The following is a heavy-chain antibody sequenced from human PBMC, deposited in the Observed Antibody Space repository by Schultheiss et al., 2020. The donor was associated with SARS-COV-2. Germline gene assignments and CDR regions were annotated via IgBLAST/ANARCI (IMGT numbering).Heavy chain of an antibody. V-gene: IGHV3-23*01. CDR3: VRDRSWWTPYNCFDL. CDR1: GFTFSDYY. CDR2: ISGSGGTT. J-gene: IGHJ5*02. Sequence: GSLRLSCAASGFTFSDYYMSWIRQAPGKGLEWVSVISGSGGTTRYADSVVGRFTISRDNSKNTLYLQMHSLRAEDTAVYYCVRDRSWWTPYNCFDLWGRGTLVTVSS. D-gene: IGHD2-15*01.